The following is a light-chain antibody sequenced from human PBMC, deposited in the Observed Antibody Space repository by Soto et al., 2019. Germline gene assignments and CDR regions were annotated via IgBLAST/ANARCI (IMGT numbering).Light chain of an antibody. CDR2: SND. CDR1: SSNIGYNT. V-gene: IGLV1-44*01. Sequence: QSVLTQPPSASGALGQRVTISCSGSSSNIGYNTVSWYQHLPGAAPKLLIYSNDHRPSGVPYRFSASKSGTSATLAISGLQSEDEADYCCAAWDDSLNAVVFGGGTKLTVL. CDR3: AAWDDSLNAVV. J-gene: IGLJ3*02.